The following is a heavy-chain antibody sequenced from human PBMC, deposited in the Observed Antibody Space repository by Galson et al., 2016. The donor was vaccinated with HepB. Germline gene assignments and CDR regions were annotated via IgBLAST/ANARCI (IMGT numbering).Heavy chain of an antibody. CDR2: IHVGNGNP. CDR1: GYTFTAYT. V-gene: IGHV1-3*01. CDR3: ARAYCNNGVCNTGYYFDN. D-gene: IGHD2-8*01. Sequence: SVKVSCKASGYTFTAYTIHWVRQAPGQRLEWLGWIHVGNGNPKYSQNFQGRVTIIRDTSASTAYMELRSLRSEDTAVYYCARAYCNNGVCNTGYYFDNWGQGTLVTVSS. J-gene: IGHJ4*02.